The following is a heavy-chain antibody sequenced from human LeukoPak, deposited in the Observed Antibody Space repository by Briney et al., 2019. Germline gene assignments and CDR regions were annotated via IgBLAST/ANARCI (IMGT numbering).Heavy chain of an antibody. J-gene: IGHJ6*03. CDR2: IYYSGRI. D-gene: IGHD4-17*01. V-gene: IGHV4-39*07. CDR1: GGSITSSNYY. CDR3: ARLRDWYYDMDV. Sequence: SETLSLTCTVSGGSITSSNYYWGWIRQPPGKGLEWIGSIYYSGRIYYNPSLNSRVTISVDTSKTQFSLRLSSVTAADTAVYYCARLRDWYYDMDVWGKGTTVTVSS.